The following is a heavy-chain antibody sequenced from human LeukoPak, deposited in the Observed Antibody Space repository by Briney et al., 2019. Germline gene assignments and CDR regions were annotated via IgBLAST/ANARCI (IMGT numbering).Heavy chain of an antibody. Sequence: GGSLRLSCAASGFTVSSNYMSWVRQAPGKGLEWVSVIYSGGSTYYADSVKGRFTISRDDSKNTLYLQMNSLRAEDTAVYYCARDRHIYCSSTSCFHDASDIWGQGTMVTVSS. CDR3: ARDRHIYCSSTSCFHDASDI. V-gene: IGHV3-66*01. CDR1: GFTVSSNY. CDR2: IYSGGST. J-gene: IGHJ3*02. D-gene: IGHD2-2*01.